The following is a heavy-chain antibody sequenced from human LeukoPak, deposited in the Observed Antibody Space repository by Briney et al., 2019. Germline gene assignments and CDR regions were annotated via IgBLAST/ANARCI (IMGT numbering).Heavy chain of an antibody. CDR2: INRDGSST. D-gene: IGHD2-15*01. V-gene: IGHV3-74*01. CDR3: AKEAESLAFDI. CDR1: GFTFSNAW. Sequence: PGGSLSLSCAASGFTFSNAWMHWVRHVPGKGLVWVSRINRDGSSTSYADSVKGRFTISRDNAKNTLYLQMNSLRAEDTAVYYCAKEAESLAFDIWGQGTMVTVSS. J-gene: IGHJ3*02.